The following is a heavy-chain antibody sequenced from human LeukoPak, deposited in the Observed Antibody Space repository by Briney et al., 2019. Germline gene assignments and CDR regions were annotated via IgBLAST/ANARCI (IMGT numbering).Heavy chain of an antibody. Sequence: PGGSLRLSCATSGFTFSTYWMTWVRQAREKGLEWVANIKQDGSEKYYVDSVKGRFTISRDNAKNSLYLQMNSLSAEDTAVYHCAREGGPPPWYFDLWGRGTLVTVSS. CDR1: GFTFSTYW. CDR2: IKQDGSEK. V-gene: IGHV3-7*04. CDR3: AREGGPPPWYFDL. J-gene: IGHJ2*01. D-gene: IGHD3-16*01.